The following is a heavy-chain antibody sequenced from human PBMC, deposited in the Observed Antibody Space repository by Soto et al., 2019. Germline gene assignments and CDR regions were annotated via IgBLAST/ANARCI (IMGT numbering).Heavy chain of an antibody. CDR1: GGSISSGGYY. Sequence: PSETLSLTCTVSGGSISSGGYYWSWIRQHPGKGLEWIGYIYYSGSTYYNPSLKSRVTISVDTSKNQFSLKLSSVTAADTAVYYCARDRIEGPLPDIWGQGTIVTVSS. J-gene: IGHJ3*02. CDR2: IYYSGST. V-gene: IGHV4-31*03. CDR3: ARDRIEGPLPDI.